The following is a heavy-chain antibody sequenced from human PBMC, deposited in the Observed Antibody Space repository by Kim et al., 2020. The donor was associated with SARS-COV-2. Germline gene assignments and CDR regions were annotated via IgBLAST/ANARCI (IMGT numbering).Heavy chain of an antibody. Sequence: SETLSLTCTVSGGSISSYYWSWIRQPPGKGLEWIGYIYYSGSTNYNPSLKSRVTISVDTSKNQFSLKLSSVTAADTAVYYCAREGDTAMVNGMDVWGQGTTVTVSS. CDR3: AREGDTAMVNGMDV. CDR2: IYYSGST. V-gene: IGHV4-59*01. D-gene: IGHD5-18*01. J-gene: IGHJ6*02. CDR1: GGSISSYY.